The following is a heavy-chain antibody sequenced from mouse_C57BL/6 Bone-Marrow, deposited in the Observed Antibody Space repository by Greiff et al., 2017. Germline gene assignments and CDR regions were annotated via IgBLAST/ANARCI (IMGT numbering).Heavy chain of an antibody. CDR3: ARGGQPAWFAY. CDR1: GYTFTSYW. J-gene: IGHJ3*01. V-gene: IGHV1-64*01. Sequence: QVQLQQPGAELVKPGASVKLSCKASGYTFTSYWMHWVKQRPGQGLEWIGMIHPNSGSTNYNEKFKGKATLTVDKSSSTAYMQLSSLTSEDSAVYYCARGGQPAWFAYWGQGTLVTVSA. D-gene: IGHD6-1*01. CDR2: IHPNSGST.